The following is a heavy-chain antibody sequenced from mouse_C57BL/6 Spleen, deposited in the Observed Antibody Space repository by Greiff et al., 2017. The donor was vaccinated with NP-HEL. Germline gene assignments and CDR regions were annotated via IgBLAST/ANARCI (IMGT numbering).Heavy chain of an antibody. V-gene: IGHV1-63*01. Sequence: VQLQQSGAELVRPGTSVKMSCKASGYTFTNYWIGWAKQRPGHGLEWIGDIYPGGGYTNYNEKFKGKATLTADKSSSTAYMQFSSLTSEDSAIYYWARSGYYDYDAGYGYFDVWGTGTTVTVSS. CDR1: GYTFTNYW. J-gene: IGHJ1*03. CDR2: IYPGGGYT. CDR3: ARSGYYDYDAGYGYFDV. D-gene: IGHD2-4*01.